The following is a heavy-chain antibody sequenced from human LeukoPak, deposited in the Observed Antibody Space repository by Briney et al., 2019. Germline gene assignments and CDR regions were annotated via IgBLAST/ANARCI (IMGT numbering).Heavy chain of an antibody. V-gene: IGHV4-59*01. CDR2: IYYSGRT. CDR3: ARTGRRGYFDF. D-gene: IGHD1-14*01. Sequence: ASETLSLTCTVSGGFINDYYWSWIRQPPGKGLEWIGYIYYSGRTNYSPSLRSRVAISGDTSNNQFSLKLTSVTTADTAVYFCARTGRRGYFDFWGRGTPVTVSS. CDR1: GGFINDYY. J-gene: IGHJ2*01.